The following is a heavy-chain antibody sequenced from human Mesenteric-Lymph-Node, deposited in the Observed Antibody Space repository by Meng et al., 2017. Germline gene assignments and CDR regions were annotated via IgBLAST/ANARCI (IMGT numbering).Heavy chain of an antibody. D-gene: IGHD6-13*01. CDR2: MNPNSGNT. V-gene: IGHV1-8*03. CDR1: GYTFTSYD. J-gene: IGHJ4*01. Sequence: ASVKVSCKASGYTFTSYDINWVRQATGQGLEWMGWMNPNSGNTGYAQKFQGRVTITRNTSISTAYMELSSLRSADTAVYYCARGSSGWYSPKRVYDYWGQGTQVTVSS. CDR3: ARGSSGWYSPKRVYDY.